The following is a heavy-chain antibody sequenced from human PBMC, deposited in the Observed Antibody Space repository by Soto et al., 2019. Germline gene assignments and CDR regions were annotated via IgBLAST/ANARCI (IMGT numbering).Heavy chain of an antibody. CDR2: VRDDGSKT. Sequence: QVQMVASGGGVVQPGKSLRLSCAASGFTFSDYGMHWVRQAPARGAEWVALVRDDGSKTYYADSVRGRFTISRDNSKNMFYLQMNSLRVEDTAIYYCATSTATDAFDIWGQGTMVTVSS. CDR3: ATSTATDAFDI. CDR1: GFTFSDYG. J-gene: IGHJ3*02. V-gene: IGHV3-33*01.